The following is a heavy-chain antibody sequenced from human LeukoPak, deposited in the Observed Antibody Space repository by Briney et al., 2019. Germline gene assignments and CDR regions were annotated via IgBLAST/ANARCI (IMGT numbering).Heavy chain of an antibody. CDR2: INSDGSIT. Sequence: GGSLRLSCAASGFTFSSYLMHWVRQAPGKGVGWVSRINSDGSITTYADSVRGRFTISRDNANSTLYLQMNSLRAEDTAVYYCASSTQISKCADYWGQGTQVTVSS. CDR1: GFTFSSYL. D-gene: IGHD3-3*01. V-gene: IGHV3-74*01. CDR3: ASSTQISKCADY. J-gene: IGHJ4*02.